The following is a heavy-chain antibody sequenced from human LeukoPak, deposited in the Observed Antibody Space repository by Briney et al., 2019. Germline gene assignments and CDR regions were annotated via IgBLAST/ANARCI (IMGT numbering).Heavy chain of an antibody. CDR1: GGSISSGGYS. CDR2: IYHSGST. D-gene: IGHD6-13*01. Sequence: SGTLSLTCAVSGGSISSGGYSWSWIRQPPGKGLEWIGYIYHSGSTYYNPSLKSRVTISVDRSKNQFSLKLSSVTAADTAVYYCARDGAAGAVDYWGQGTLVTVSS. CDR3: ARDGAAGAVDY. J-gene: IGHJ4*02. V-gene: IGHV4-30-2*01.